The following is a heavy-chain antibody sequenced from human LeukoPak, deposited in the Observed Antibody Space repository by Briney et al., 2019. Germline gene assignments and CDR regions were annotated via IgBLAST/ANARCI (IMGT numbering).Heavy chain of an antibody. CDR2: ISYDGSNK. D-gene: IGHD3-3*01. Sequence: GGSLRLSCAASGFTFSSYAMHWVRQAPGKGLEWVAVISYDGSNKYYAESVKGRFTISRDNSKNTLYLQMDSLRAEDTAEYYCARDLPYYDFWSGRGWFDPWGQGTLVTVSS. J-gene: IGHJ5*02. V-gene: IGHV3-30*04. CDR1: GFTFSSYA. CDR3: ARDLPYYDFWSGRGWFDP.